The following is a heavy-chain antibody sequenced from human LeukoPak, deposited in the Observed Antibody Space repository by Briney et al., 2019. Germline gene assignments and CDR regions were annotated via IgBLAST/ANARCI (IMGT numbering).Heavy chain of an antibody. CDR3: ARGEAAAGYYFDY. CDR1: GFTFSSYA. V-gene: IGHV3-30*04. CDR2: ISYDGSNK. J-gene: IGHJ4*02. Sequence: GGSLRLSCAASGFTFSSYAMHWVHQAPGKGLEWVAVISYDGSNKYYADSVKGRFTISRDNSKNTLYLQMNSLRAEDTAVYYCARGEAAAGYYFDYWGQGTLVTVSS. D-gene: IGHD6-13*01.